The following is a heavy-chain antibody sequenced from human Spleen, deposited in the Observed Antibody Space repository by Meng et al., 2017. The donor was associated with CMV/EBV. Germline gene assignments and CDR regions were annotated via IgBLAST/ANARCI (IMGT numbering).Heavy chain of an antibody. Sequence: ESLKISCAASGFTFSNYWMSWVRQAPGKGLEWIGEINHSGSTNYNPSLKSRVTISVDTSKNQFSLKLSSVTAADTAVYYCAGGLRRYSGSYTDDYWGQGTLVTVSS. D-gene: IGHD1-26*01. CDR2: INHSGST. CDR1: GFTFSNYW. J-gene: IGHJ4*02. CDR3: AGGLRRYSGSYTDDY. V-gene: IGHV4-34*01.